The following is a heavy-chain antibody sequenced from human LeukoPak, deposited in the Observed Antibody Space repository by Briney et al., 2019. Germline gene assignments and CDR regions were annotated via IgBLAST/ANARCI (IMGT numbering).Heavy chain of an antibody. CDR2: IYYSGST. CDR3: ARTLDGDGNDY. J-gene: IGHJ4*02. CDR1: GGSISSYY. Sequence: SETLSLTCTVSGGSISSYYWSWIRQPPGKGLEWIGYIYYSGSTNYNPSLKSRVTISVDTSKNQFSLKLSSMTAADTAVYYCARTLDGDGNDYWGQGTLVTVSS. V-gene: IGHV4-59*01. D-gene: IGHD4-17*01.